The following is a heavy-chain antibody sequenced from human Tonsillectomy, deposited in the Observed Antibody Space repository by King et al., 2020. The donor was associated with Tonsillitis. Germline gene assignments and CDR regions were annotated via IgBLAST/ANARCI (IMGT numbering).Heavy chain of an antibody. CDR2: TSFDGSNK. CDR1: GFTFSDYG. CDR3: ETPRGESGGYYYYSLDI. J-gene: IGHJ3*02. V-gene: IGHV3-30*03. D-gene: IGHD3-22*01. Sequence: VQLVESGGGVVQPGRSLRLSCAASGFTFSDYGMHWVRQAPGKGLEWVAVTSFDGSNKYFADSVKGRFTISRDNSKNTLYLQMNSLRAEDTAVYYCETPRGESGGYYYYSLDIWGRGTLVTVSS.